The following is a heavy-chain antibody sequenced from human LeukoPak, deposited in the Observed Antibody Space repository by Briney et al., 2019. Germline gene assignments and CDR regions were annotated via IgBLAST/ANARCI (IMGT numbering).Heavy chain of an antibody. V-gene: IGHV3-43*02. CDR2: ISGDGGST. CDR1: GFTFDDYT. J-gene: IGHJ4*02. Sequence: GGSLRLSCAASGFTFDDYTMHWVRQAPGKGLEWVSLISGDGGSTFYADSVKGRFTISRDNSKISLYLQMISLRTEDTALYYCAKDMHYDSSGYYYVGFDYWGQGTLVTVSS. CDR3: AKDMHYDSSGYYYVGFDY. D-gene: IGHD3-22*01.